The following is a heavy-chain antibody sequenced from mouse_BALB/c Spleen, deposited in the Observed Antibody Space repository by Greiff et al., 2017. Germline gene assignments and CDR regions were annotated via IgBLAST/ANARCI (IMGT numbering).Heavy chain of an antibody. Sequence: DVKLQESGPGLVKPSQTVSLTCTVTGFSITTGNYRWSWIRQFPGNKLEWIGYIYYSGTISYNPSLTSRTTIIRDTSKNQFFLVMNSLAAEDTATYDSARDYYGSPFAYWGQGTLVTVAA. CDR3: ARDYYGSPFAY. V-gene: IGHV3-5*02. J-gene: IGHJ3*01. D-gene: IGHD1-1*01. CDR1: GFSITTGNYR. CDR2: IYYSGTI.